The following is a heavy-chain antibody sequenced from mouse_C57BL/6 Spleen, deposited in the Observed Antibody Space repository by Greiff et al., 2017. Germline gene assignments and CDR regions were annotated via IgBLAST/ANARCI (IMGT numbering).Heavy chain of an antibody. CDR2: INYDGSST. CDR1: GFTFSDYY. CDR3: ASYYYGSSFAY. Sequence: EVKLVESEGGLVQPGSSMKLSCTASGFTFSDYYMAWVRQVPEKGLEWVANINYDGSSTYYLNSLKSRFIISRDNAKNILYLQMSSLKSEDTATYYCASYYYGSSFAYWGQGTLVTVSA. J-gene: IGHJ3*01. D-gene: IGHD1-1*01. V-gene: IGHV5-16*01.